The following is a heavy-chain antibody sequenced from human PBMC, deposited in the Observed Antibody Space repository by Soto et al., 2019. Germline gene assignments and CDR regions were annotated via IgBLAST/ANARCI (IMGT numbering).Heavy chain of an antibody. D-gene: IGHD1-26*01. Sequence: ASVQVSCKASGCLFTEYYLYWVRQAPGEGPEWLGGINPSSGDPNQAQKFEGRVTMTRDMLLTTVYMKLHRLTSAGTADYYCLKGTIGWGAPYYFDYRGQGSLVTVAP. CDR2: INPSSGDP. V-gene: IGHV1-2*02. CDR1: GCLFTEYY. J-gene: IGHJ4*02. CDR3: LKGTIGWGAPYYFDY.